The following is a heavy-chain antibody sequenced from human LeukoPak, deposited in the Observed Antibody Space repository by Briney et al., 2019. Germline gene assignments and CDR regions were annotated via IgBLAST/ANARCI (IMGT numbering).Heavy chain of an antibody. J-gene: IGHJ4*02. D-gene: IGHD6-19*01. Sequence: GGSLGLSCAASGFTFSTYWMSWVRQAPGKGLEWVANIKKDGSEKSYVDSVKGRFTISRDNAKNSLYLQMNSLRAEDTAVYYCGRERLYGAVALNYWGQGTLVTVSS. V-gene: IGHV3-7*01. CDR2: IKKDGSEK. CDR1: GFTFSTYW. CDR3: GRERLYGAVALNY.